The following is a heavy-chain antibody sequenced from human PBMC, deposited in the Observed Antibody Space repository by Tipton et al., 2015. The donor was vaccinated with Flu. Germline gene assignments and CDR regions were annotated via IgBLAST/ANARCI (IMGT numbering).Heavy chain of an antibody. V-gene: IGHV4-59*01. J-gene: IGHJ4*02. CDR1: GGSTSSYY. Sequence: TLSLTCTVSGGSTSSYYWSWIRQPPGKGLEWIGYIYYSGNTNYNPSLKSRVTISLDMSRNQFSLKLTSVSAADTAMYYCASLRSNYFDYWGQGTLVTVSS. CDR3: ASLRSNYFDY. CDR2: IYYSGNT. D-gene: IGHD3-9*01.